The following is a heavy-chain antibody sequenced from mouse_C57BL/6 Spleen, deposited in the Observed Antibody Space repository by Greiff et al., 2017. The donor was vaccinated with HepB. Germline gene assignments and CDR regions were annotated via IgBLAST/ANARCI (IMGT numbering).Heavy chain of an antibody. Sequence: QVQLKESGAELVKPGASVKISCKASGYAFSSYWMNWVKQRPGKGLEWIGQIYPGDGDTNYNGKFKGKATLTADKSSSTAYMQLSSLTSEDSAVYFCARTPLYDGYPYLYFDVWGTGTTVTVSS. CDR1: GYAFSSYW. D-gene: IGHD2-3*01. CDR2: IYPGDGDT. CDR3: ARTPLYDGYPYLYFDV. V-gene: IGHV1-80*01. J-gene: IGHJ1*03.